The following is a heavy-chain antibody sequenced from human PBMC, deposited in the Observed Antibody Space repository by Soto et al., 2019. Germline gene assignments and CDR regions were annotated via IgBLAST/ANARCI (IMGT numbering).Heavy chain of an antibody. CDR2: IYYSGST. CDR3: ADGVDSSSWYSEYYFYY. CDR1: GGSISSSGYY. V-gene: IGHV4-39*01. Sequence: SETLSLTCPVSGGSISSSGYYWGWIRQPPGKGLEWIGSIYYSGSTYYNPSLKSRVTISVDTSKNQFSLKLSSVTAADTAVYYCADGVDSSSWYSEYYFYYWGQGTLVTVSS. D-gene: IGHD6-13*01. J-gene: IGHJ4*02.